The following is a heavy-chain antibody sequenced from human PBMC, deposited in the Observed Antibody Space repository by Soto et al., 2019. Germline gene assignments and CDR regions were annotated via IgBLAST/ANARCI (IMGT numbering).Heavy chain of an antibody. CDR1: GFTFSSYC. J-gene: IGHJ4*02. D-gene: IGHD3-22*01. Sequence: GGSLRLSCAASGFTFSSYCMHWVRQAPGKGLEWVAVISYDGSNKYYADSVKGRFTISRDNSKNTLYLQMNSLRAEDTAVYYCANSDYYYDTSGYYPLAYWGQGTLVTVSS. CDR3: ANSDYYYDTSGYYPLAY. V-gene: IGHV3-30*18. CDR2: ISYDGSNK.